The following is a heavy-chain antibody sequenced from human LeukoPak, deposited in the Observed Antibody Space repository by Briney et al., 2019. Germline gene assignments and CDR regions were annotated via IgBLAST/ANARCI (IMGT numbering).Heavy chain of an antibody. J-gene: IGHJ4*02. CDR3: ARDMAVTPGFDY. V-gene: IGHV3-21*01. CDR2: ISSSSSYI. CDR1: GFTFSSYS. D-gene: IGHD4/OR15-4a*01. Sequence: PGGSLRLSCAASGFTFSSYSMTWVRQAPGKGLEWVSSISSSSSYIYYADSVKGRFTISRDNAKNSLYLQMNSLRAEDTAVCYCARDMAVTPGFDYWGQGTLVTVSS.